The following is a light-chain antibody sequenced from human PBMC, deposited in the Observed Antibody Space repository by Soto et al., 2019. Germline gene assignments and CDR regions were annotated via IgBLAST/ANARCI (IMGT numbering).Light chain of an antibody. Sequence: DIQMTQSPSTLSASVGDRVTLTCRASQSTSSLLAWYQQKPGKAPKILIFKASDLETGAPSRFSGTGSGTEFTLIFRSLQSDDFATYFGQQYNTYPHTFGQGIKLEIK. V-gene: IGKV1-5*03. CDR3: QQYNTYPHT. CDR1: QSTSSL. CDR2: KAS. J-gene: IGKJ2*01.